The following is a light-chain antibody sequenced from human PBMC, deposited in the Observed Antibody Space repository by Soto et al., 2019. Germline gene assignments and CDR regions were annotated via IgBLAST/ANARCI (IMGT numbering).Light chain of an antibody. J-gene: IGKJ5*01. CDR1: ERIYSAY. CDR2: GTS. Sequence: EVVLTLSPGTLSLSRGERATLSCRASERIYSAYLGWYQQKPGQAPRLLTYGTSSRATGIPDRFSGSGSGTDFTLTISSLEPEDFAVYYCQQRSNWPITFGQGTRLEIK. V-gene: IGKV3D-20*02. CDR3: QQRSNWPIT.